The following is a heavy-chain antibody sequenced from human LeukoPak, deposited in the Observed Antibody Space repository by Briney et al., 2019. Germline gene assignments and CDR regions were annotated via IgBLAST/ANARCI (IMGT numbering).Heavy chain of an antibody. CDR2: IKQDGSEK. D-gene: IGHD6-6*01. J-gene: IGHJ6*02. CDR3: ARVTEYSSSSRYQYYYYGMDV. Sequence: GGSLRLSCAASGFTFSSYSMSWVRQAPGKGLEWVANIKQDGSEKYYVDSVKGRFTISRDNAKNSLYLQMNSLRAEDTAVYYCARVTEYSSSSRYQYYYYGMDVWGQGTTVTVSS. V-gene: IGHV3-7*01. CDR1: GFTFSSYS.